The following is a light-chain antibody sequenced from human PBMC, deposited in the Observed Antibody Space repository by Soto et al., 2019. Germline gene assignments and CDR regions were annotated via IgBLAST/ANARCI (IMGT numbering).Light chain of an antibody. CDR1: QSISSS. J-gene: IGKJ1*01. V-gene: IGKV1-5*01. Sequence: DIQMTQSPSTLSASVGDRVTITCRASQSISSSLAWYQQKPGKAPKLLIYDASNLESGVPSIFSGSGSGTESTLTISSLTPDNFATDYCQQYSTHSTFGQGTKVDIK. CDR2: DAS. CDR3: QQYSTHST.